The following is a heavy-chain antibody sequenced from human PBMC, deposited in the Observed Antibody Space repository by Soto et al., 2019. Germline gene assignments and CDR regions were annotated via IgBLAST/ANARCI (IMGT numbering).Heavy chain of an antibody. V-gene: IGHV4-39*01. CDR2: IYYSGST. CDR1: GGSISSSSYY. D-gene: IGHD6-19*01. Sequence: PSETLSLTCTVSGGSISSSSYYWAWIRQPPGKGLEWIGSIYYSGSTYYNPSLKSRVTISVDTSKNQFSLKLSSVTAADTAVYYCAGPTVAGFYYWGQGTLVTVSS. J-gene: IGHJ4*02. CDR3: AGPTVAGFYY.